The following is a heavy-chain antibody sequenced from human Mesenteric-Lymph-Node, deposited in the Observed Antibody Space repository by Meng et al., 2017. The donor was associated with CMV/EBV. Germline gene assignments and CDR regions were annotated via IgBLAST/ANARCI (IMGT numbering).Heavy chain of an antibody. CDR3: ARGTYYYYYAMDV. V-gene: IGHV3-43*01. CDR1: GFTFDDYT. J-gene: IGHJ6*02. CDR2: ISWDGDST. Sequence: ETLSLTCAASGFTFDDYTMHWVRQAPGKGLEWVSLISWDGDSTFYADSVKGRFTISRDNSKNSLYLQMNSLRIEDTALYYCARGTYYYYYAMDVWGQGTTVTVSS.